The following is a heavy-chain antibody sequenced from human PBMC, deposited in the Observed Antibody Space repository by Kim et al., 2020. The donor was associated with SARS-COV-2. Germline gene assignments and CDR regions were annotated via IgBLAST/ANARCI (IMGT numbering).Heavy chain of an antibody. Sequence: PSFQGHVTIAADKSISTAYLQWSSLKASDTAMYYCASTRYTVTLPHFDYWGQGTLVTVSS. V-gene: IGHV5-10-1*01. CDR3: ASTRYTVTLPHFDY. D-gene: IGHD4-17*01. J-gene: IGHJ4*02.